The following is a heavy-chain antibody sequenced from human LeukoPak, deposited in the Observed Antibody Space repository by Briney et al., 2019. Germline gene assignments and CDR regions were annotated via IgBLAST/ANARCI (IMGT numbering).Heavy chain of an antibody. V-gene: IGHV3-9*01. CDR3: AKGDSMASSLDY. J-gene: IGHJ4*02. D-gene: IGHD6-13*01. CDR1: GFTFDDYA. CDR2: ISWNSGSI. Sequence: GGSLRLSCAASGFTFDDYAMHWVRQAPGKGLEWVSGISWNSGSIGYADSVKGRFTISRDNAKNSLCLQMNSLRAEDTALYYCAKGDSMASSLDYWGQGTLVTVSS.